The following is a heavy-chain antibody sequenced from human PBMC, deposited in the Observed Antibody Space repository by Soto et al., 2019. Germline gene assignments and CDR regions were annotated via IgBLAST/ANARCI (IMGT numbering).Heavy chain of an antibody. CDR2: INHSGST. V-gene: IGHV4-34*01. J-gene: IGHJ6*02. Sequence: SETLSLTCAVYGGSFSGYYWSWIRQPPGKGLEWIGEINHSGSTNYNPSLKSRVTISVDTSKNQFSLKLSSVTAADTAVYYCARGDSMVRGVMSYYYYYGMDVWGQGTTVTISS. CDR3: ARGDSMVRGVMSYYYYYGMDV. D-gene: IGHD3-10*01. CDR1: GGSFSGYY.